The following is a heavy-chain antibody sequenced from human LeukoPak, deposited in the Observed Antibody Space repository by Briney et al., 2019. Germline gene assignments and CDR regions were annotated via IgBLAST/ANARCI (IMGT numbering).Heavy chain of an antibody. CDR3: AKKCGDHFHFDF. V-gene: IGHV3-23*01. Sequence: GGSLRLSCAASGFTFNNYGMGWVRQTPGKGLEWVATIGTSGANTYHADSVKGRFTISRDNSKSTLYLQMNSLRAEDTAVYHCAKKCGDHFHFDFWGQGTLVTVSS. J-gene: IGHJ4*02. D-gene: IGHD2-21*01. CDR1: GFTFNNYG. CDR2: IGTSGANT.